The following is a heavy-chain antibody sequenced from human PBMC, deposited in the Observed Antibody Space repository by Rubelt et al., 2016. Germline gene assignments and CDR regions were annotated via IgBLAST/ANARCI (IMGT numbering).Heavy chain of an antibody. CDR2: INHSGST. Sequence: QVQLQQWGAGLLKPSETLSLACAVYGGSFSGYYWSWIRQPPGKGLEWIGEINHSGSTNYNPSLKSRGTISVDTSKNQFSLKLSSVTAADTAVYYCARGLINAGVWFDPWGQGTLVTVSS. CDR1: GGSFSGYY. V-gene: IGHV4-34*01. CDR3: ARGLINAGVWFDP. D-gene: IGHD2-8*01. J-gene: IGHJ5*02.